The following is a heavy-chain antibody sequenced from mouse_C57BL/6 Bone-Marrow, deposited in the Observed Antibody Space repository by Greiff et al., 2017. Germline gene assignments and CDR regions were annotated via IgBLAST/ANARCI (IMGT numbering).Heavy chain of an antibody. D-gene: IGHD1-1*01. Sequence: QVQLQQPGAELVMPGASVKLSCKASGYTFTSYWMHWVKQRPGQGLEWIGEIDPSDSYTNYNQKFKGKSTLTVDKSSSTAYMQLRSLTSEDSAFYYCARGGYCYYGNAMDYWGQGTSVTVSS. CDR1: GYTFTSYW. V-gene: IGHV1-69*01. J-gene: IGHJ4*01. CDR2: IDPSDSYT. CDR3: ARGGYCYYGNAMDY.